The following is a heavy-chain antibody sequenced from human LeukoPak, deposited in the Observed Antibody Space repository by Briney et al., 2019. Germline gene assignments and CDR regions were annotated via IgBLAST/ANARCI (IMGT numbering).Heavy chain of an antibody. CDR1: GFTFSDYY. J-gene: IGHJ4*02. Sequence: GGSLRLSCAASGFTFSDYYMSWIRQAPGKGLEWVSYISSSGSTIYYADSVKGRFTISRDNAKNSLYLQMNSLRAEDTAVYYCARDTDHIAISGVALDYWGQGTLVTVSS. D-gene: IGHD3-3*01. V-gene: IGHV3-11*04. CDR2: ISSSGSTI. CDR3: ARDTDHIAISGVALDY.